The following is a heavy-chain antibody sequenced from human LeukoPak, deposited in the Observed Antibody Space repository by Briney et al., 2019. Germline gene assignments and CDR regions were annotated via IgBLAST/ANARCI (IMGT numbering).Heavy chain of an antibody. V-gene: IGHV4-59*01. CDR2: IYYTGST. CDR1: GGSISTYY. Sequence: SETLSLTCTVSGGSISTYYWSWIRQSPGKGLEWIGYIYYTGSTNYNPSLKSQVTISVDTSKNQFSLKLSSVTAADTAVYYCAISRSSGWPDYHHWRQGTLVTVSS. CDR3: AISRSSGWPDYHH. J-gene: IGHJ5*02. D-gene: IGHD6-19*01.